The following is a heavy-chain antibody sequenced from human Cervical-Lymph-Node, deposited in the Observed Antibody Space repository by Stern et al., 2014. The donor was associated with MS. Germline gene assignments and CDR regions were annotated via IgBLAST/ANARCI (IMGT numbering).Heavy chain of an antibody. J-gene: IGHJ4*02. D-gene: IGHD3-16*02. CDR3: VRDPQALDY. CDR2: IRSGGSPM. CDR1: GFTFSSYS. Sequence: VQLVESGGGLVQPGGSLRLSCAASGFTFSSYSMNWVRQAPGKGLEWVSYIRSGGSPMYYADSVKGRFTISRDNAKNSLYLQMNSLRAEDTAVYYCVRDPQALDYWGQGTLVTVSS. V-gene: IGHV3-48*01.